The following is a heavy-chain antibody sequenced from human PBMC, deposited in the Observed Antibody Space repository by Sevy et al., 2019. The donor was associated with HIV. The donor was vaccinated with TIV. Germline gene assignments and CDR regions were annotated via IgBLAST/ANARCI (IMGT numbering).Heavy chain of an antibody. CDR2: ISAYNGNT. CDR1: GYTFTSYG. J-gene: IGHJ5*02. CDR3: ARAQGAGLTGVISGPDWFDP. Sequence: ASVKVSCKASGYTFTSYGISWVRQAPGQGLEWMGWISAYNGNTNYAQKLQGRVTMTTDTSTSTAYMELRSLRSDDTAGYYCARAQGAGLTGVISGPDWFDPWGQGTLVTVSS. V-gene: IGHV1-18*01. D-gene: IGHD7-27*01.